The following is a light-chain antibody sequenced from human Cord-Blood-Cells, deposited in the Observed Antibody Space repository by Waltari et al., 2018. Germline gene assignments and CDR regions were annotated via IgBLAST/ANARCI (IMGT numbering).Light chain of an antibody. CDR2: LGS. CDR3: MQALQTPKT. Sequence: DIVMTQSPLSLPVTPGEPASISCRSSPSLLHSNGYKYLDWYLQKPGQSPQLLIYLGSNRASGVPDRFSGSGSGTDFTLKISRVEAEDVGVYYCMQALQTPKTFGQGTKVEIK. V-gene: IGKV2-28*01. CDR1: PSLLHSNGYKY. J-gene: IGKJ1*01.